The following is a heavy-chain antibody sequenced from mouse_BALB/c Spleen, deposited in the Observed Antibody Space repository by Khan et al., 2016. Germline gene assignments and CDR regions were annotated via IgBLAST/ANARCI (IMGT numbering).Heavy chain of an antibody. CDR1: GFTFSSYA. CDR3: AREDYGSYGDYFDY. J-gene: IGHJ2*01. D-gene: IGHD2-1*01. Sequence: EVQLVESGGGLVKPGGSLKLSCAASGFTFSSYAMSWVRQTPEKRLEWVASISSGGSTYYPDSVKGRFTISTDNARNILNLQMSSLRSVATAMYYCAREDYGSYGDYFDYWGQGTTLTVSS. V-gene: IGHV5-6-5*01. CDR2: ISSGGST.